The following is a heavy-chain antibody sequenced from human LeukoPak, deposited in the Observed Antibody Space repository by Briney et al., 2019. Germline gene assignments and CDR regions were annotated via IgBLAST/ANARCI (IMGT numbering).Heavy chain of an antibody. D-gene: IGHD3-10*01. Sequence: ASVKVSCKASGYSFTRYGISWVRQAPGQGLEWMGWINVYNGNTNYAQKFQGRVTMTTDISTSTVYMELRSLRSDDTAVYYCARDYRPITMVRGVIISNAFDIWGQGTMVTVSS. J-gene: IGHJ3*02. CDR2: INVYNGNT. V-gene: IGHV1-18*01. CDR1: GYSFTRYG. CDR3: ARDYRPITMVRGVIISNAFDI.